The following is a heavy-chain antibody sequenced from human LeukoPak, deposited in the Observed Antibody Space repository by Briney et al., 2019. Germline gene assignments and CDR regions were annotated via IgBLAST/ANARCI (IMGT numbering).Heavy chain of an antibody. Sequence: GGSLRLSCAASGFTFSSYSMNWVRQAPGKGLEWVSSITSSNNYIYYGDSVKGRFTISRDDAKNSLYLQMNSLRPEDTAVYYCARDFGYWGQGTLVTVSS. CDR2: ITSSNNYI. V-gene: IGHV3-21*06. D-gene: IGHD3-10*01. J-gene: IGHJ4*02. CDR3: ARDFGY. CDR1: GFTFSSYS.